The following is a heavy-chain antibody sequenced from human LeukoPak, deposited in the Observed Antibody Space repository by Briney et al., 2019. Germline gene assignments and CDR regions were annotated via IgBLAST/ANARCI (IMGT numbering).Heavy chain of an antibody. Sequence: SETLSLTCAVYGGSFSGYYWSWIRQPPGKGLEWIGEINHSGSTNYNPSLKSRVTISVDTSKNQFSLKLSSVTAADTAVYYCARGHRQQPVRRRFDPWGQGTLVTVSS. J-gene: IGHJ5*02. CDR3: ARGHRQQPVRRRFDP. V-gene: IGHV4-34*01. D-gene: IGHD6-13*01. CDR2: INHSGST. CDR1: GGSFSGYY.